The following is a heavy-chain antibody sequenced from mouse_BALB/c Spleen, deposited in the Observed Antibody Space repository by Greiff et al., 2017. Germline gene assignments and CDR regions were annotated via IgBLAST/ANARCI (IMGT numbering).Heavy chain of an antibody. CDR3: GEVRRGFAC. V-gene: IGHV5-9-3*01. CDR1: GFTFSSYA. Sequence: EVHLVESGGGLVKPGGSLKLSCAASGFTFSSYAMCWVRQTPEKRLEWVATISSGGSYTYYPDSVKGRFIISRDNAKNTLCLQMSSLRSEDTAMLYYGEVRRGFACWGEGTLVTVSA. D-gene: IGHD2-14*01. J-gene: IGHJ3*01. CDR2: ISSGGSYT.